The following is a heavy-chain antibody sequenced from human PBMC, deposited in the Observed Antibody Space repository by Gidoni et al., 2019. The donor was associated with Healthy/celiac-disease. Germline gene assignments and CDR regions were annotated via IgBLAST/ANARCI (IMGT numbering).Heavy chain of an antibody. D-gene: IGHD3-16*02. Sequence: QVQLQESGPGLVKPSQTLSLTCAVSGGSISSGGYYWSWIRQPPGKGLEWIGYIYYSGSIYYNPSLKSRVTISVDTSKNQFSLKLSSVTAADTAVYYCARRQITFGGVIVHYFDYWGQGTLVTVSS. CDR2: IYYSGSI. V-gene: IGHV4-30-4*01. J-gene: IGHJ4*02. CDR1: GGSISSGGYY. CDR3: ARRQITFGGVIVHYFDY.